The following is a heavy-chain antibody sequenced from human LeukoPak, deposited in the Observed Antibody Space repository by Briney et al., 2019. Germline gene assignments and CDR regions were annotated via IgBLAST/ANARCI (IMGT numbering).Heavy chain of an antibody. V-gene: IGHV3-30*02. CDR2: TRSAGNGE. J-gene: IGHJ3*02. Sequence: GGSLRLSCAASGFSFSDYVFHWVRQAPGKGLEWVAVTRSAGNGEYYADSVKGRFTISRDNSRNMLYLQMNSLRTEDMALYYCAKDMGSLWFGESVGAFDIWGQGTMVTVSS. D-gene: IGHD3-10*01. CDR3: AKDMGSLWFGESVGAFDI. CDR1: GFSFSDYV.